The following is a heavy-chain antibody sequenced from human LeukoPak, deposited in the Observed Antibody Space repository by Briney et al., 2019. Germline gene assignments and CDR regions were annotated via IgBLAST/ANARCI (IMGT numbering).Heavy chain of an antibody. J-gene: IGHJ4*02. CDR3: ARWYGSGSYDH. CDR1: GYTFTGYY. D-gene: IGHD3-10*01. V-gene: IGHV1-2*02. CDR2: INPHSGGT. Sequence: ASVKVSCKASGYTFTGYYMHWVRQAPGQGPEWMGWINPHSGGTNYAQKFQGRVTMTRDTSISTAYMELSRLRSDDMALYYCARWYGSGSYDHWGQGTLVTVSS.